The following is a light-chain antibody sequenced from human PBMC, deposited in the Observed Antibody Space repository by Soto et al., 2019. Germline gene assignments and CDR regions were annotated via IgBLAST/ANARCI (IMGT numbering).Light chain of an antibody. CDR1: QSVSSY. V-gene: IGKV3-11*01. Sequence: EIVLTQSPATLSLSPGERATLSCRASQSVSSYLAWYQQKPGQAPRLLIHAASIRATGIPARFSGSGSGTDFTLTISSLEPEAFAVYYCQQRSNWTRTFGQGTKLEIK. J-gene: IGKJ2*01. CDR2: AAS. CDR3: QQRSNWTRT.